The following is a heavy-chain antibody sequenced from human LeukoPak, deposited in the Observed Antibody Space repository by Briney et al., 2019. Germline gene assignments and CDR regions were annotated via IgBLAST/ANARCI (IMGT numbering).Heavy chain of an antibody. V-gene: IGHV3-23*03. CDR1: GFTFSNYA. D-gene: IGHD1-7*01. Sequence: GGSLRLSCAASGFTFSNYAMSWVRQAPGKGLEWASVIYGAGAGIPYYIDSVKGRFTISRDNSRNTVYLQMNSLRAEDTAVYYCARELGDWGQGTLVTVSS. CDR3: ARELGD. J-gene: IGHJ4*02. CDR2: IYGAGAGIP.